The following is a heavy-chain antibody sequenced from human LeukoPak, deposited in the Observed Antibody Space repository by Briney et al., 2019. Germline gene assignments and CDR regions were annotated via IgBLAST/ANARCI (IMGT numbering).Heavy chain of an antibody. D-gene: IGHD3-22*01. CDR1: GFTFRNYA. CDR2: ISFDGSNNK. CDR3: AKHYYDSSGYEAPDAFDI. J-gene: IGHJ3*02. V-gene: IGHV3-30*18. Sequence: GGSLRLSCAGSGFTFRNYAMHWVRQAPGKGLEWVAVISFDGSNNKYYADSVKGRFIISRDNSKNTLYIQMNSLRAEDTAVYYCAKHYYDSSGYEAPDAFDIWGQGTMVTVSS.